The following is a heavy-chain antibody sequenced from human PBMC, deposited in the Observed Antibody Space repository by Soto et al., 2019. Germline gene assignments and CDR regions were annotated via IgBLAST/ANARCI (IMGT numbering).Heavy chain of an antibody. CDR2: ISAAGDP. CDR1: GFTFRNYD. CDR3: ARTDRDFYCLDV. Sequence: EVQLVESGGGLVQPGGSLRLSCEASGFTFRNYDMHWVRQGTGKGLEWVSGISAAGDPDYADSVEGRFTISRENAQNSFFLQMNSLRVGDTAVYSCARTDRDFYCLDVWGQGTTLIVSS. J-gene: IGHJ6*02. V-gene: IGHV3-13*05.